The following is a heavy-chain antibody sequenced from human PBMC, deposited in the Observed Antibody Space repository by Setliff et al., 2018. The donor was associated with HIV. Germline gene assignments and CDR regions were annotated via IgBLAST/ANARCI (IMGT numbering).Heavy chain of an antibody. CDR2: ISGSGSGT. Sequence: PGGSLRLSCSASGFTFNTYGMSWVRQAPGKGLEWVSAISGSGSGTFYADSLKGRFTISRDNSKNTLYLQMNSLRAEDTAVYYCARDATRGGDMDVWAKGTTVTVSS. J-gene: IGHJ6*03. D-gene: IGHD2-15*01. V-gene: IGHV3-23*01. CDR3: ARDATRGGDMDV. CDR1: GFTFNTYG.